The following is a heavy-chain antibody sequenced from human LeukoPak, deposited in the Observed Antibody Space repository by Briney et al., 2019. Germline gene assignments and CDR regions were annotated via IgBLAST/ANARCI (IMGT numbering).Heavy chain of an antibody. D-gene: IGHD3-22*01. CDR1: GYIFASYV. CDR3: ARGDYETHGYQTR. CDR2: INTNTGNP. Sequence: ASVKVSCKASGYIFASYVLHWVRQAPGQGLEWMGWINTNTGNPTYAQGLTGRFVFSLDTSVSTAYLQISSLKADDTAMYYCARGDYETHGYQTRWGQGTLVTVSS. V-gene: IGHV7-4-1*02. J-gene: IGHJ4*02.